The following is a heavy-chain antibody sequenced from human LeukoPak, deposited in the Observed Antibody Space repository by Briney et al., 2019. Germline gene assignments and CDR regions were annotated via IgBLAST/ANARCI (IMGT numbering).Heavy chain of an antibody. D-gene: IGHD1-26*01. J-gene: IGHJ4*02. Sequence: GGSLRLSCAASGFTFSSYGMHWVRQAPGKGLEWVAFIRYDGSNKYYADSVKGRFTISRENSKNTLYLQMNSLRAEDTAVFYCAKVGGFVGATTAHFDYWGQGTLVTVSS. V-gene: IGHV3-30*02. CDR2: IRYDGSNK. CDR1: GFTFSSYG. CDR3: AKVGGFVGATTAHFDY.